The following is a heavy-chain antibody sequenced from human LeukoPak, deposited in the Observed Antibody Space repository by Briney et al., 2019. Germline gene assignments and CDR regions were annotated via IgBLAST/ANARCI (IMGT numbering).Heavy chain of an antibody. CDR2: IIPIFGTA. Sequence: SVKVSCKASGGTFSSYAISWVRQAPGQGLEWMGGIIPIFGTANYAQKFQGGVTITADESTSTAYMELSSLRSEDTAVYYCASSIAAAGRGRGYYYGMDVSGQGTTVTVSS. CDR1: GGTFSSYA. V-gene: IGHV1-69*13. CDR3: ASSIAAAGRGRGYYYGMDV. J-gene: IGHJ6*02. D-gene: IGHD6-13*01.